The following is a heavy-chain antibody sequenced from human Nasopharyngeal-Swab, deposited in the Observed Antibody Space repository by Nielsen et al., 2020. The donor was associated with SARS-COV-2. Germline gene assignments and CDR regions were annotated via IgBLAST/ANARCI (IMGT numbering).Heavy chain of an antibody. Sequence: SETLSLTCTVSGGSISSYYWSWIRQPPGKGLEWIGYIYYSGSTNYNPSLKSRVTISVDTSKNQFSLKLSSVPAADTAVYYCARGSFWYDSSGYPAEGDAFDIWGQGTMVTVSS. CDR2: IYYSGST. CDR3: ARGSFWYDSSGYPAEGDAFDI. CDR1: GGSISSYY. D-gene: IGHD3-22*01. V-gene: IGHV4-59*01. J-gene: IGHJ3*02.